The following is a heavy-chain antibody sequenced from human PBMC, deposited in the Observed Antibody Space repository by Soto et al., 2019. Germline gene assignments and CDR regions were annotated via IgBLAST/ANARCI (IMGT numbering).Heavy chain of an antibody. Sequence: QAQLVQSGAEMKKPGASVKVSCKATGYTFSAYTMNWVRQAPGQSLEWMGWINAGSGNTKYSQNFQGRVSITRDTSASTGYMELTGLTSEDTAVYYCARDPETLGPRANDALDIWGQGTMVTVSS. CDR2: INAGSGNT. CDR1: GYTFSAYT. D-gene: IGHD3-3*02. J-gene: IGHJ3*02. CDR3: ARDPETLGPRANDALDI. V-gene: IGHV1-3*01.